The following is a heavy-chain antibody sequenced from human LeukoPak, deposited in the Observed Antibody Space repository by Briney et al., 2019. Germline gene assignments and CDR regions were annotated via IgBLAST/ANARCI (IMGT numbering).Heavy chain of an antibody. V-gene: IGHV1-3*01. CDR3: ARGSGSYRHPPGY. CDR2: INAGNGNT. Sequence: EASVKVSCKASGYTFTSYAMHWVRQAPGQRLEWMGWINAGNGNTKYSQKFQGRVTITRDTSASTAYMELSSLRSEDTAVYYCARGSGSYRHPPGYWGLGTLVTVSS. J-gene: IGHJ4*02. CDR1: GYTFTSYA. D-gene: IGHD1-26*01.